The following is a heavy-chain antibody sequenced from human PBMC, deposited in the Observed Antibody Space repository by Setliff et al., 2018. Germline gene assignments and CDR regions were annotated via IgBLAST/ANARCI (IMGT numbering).Heavy chain of an antibody. CDR1: GGSISTSSYY. CDR2: IYHSGST. D-gene: IGHD6-19*01. Sequence: PSETLSLTCTVSGGSISTSSYYWGWIRQPPGKGLEWIGSIYHSGSTYYNPSLKSRVTISVDTSKNQFSLKLSSVTAADTAVYYCARRASSSGWFPFDYWGQGTLVTVS. CDR3: ARRASSSGWFPFDY. V-gene: IGHV4-39*07. J-gene: IGHJ4*02.